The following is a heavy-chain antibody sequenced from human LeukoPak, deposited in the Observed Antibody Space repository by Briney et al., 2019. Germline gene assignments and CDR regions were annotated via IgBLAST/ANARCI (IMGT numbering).Heavy chain of an antibody. Sequence: PSETLSLTCSVSGGSISSGSYYWSWIRQPAGKGLEWIGRIFLSGSTNYNPSLKSRVTMSIATSKNQFSLKLSSVTAADTAVYYCARRRLGIAATLRYWGQGTLVTVSS. CDR2: IFLSGST. CDR1: GGSISSGSYY. CDR3: ARRRLGIAATLRY. V-gene: IGHV4-61*02. D-gene: IGHD2-15*01. J-gene: IGHJ4*02.